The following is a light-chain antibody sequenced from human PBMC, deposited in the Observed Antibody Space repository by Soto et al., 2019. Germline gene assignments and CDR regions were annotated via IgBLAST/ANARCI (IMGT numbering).Light chain of an antibody. J-gene: IGLJ1*01. V-gene: IGLV2-14*01. CDR2: GVT. CDR1: SSDVGGYNY. Sequence: QSALTQPASVSGSPEQSITISCTGTSSDVGGYNYVSWYQQHPGKAPKLMIYGVTNRPSGVSNRFSGSKSGNTASLTSSGLQAEDEADDYCSSYTSSSIVYVFGSGTQRTGL. CDR3: SSYTSSSIVYV.